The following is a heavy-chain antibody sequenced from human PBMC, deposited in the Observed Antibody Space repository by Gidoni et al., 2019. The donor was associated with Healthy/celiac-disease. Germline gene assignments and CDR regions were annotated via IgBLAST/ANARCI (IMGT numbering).Heavy chain of an antibody. CDR1: WFSPSSARMG. D-gene: IGHD5-12*01. V-gene: IGHV2-26*01. CDR2: IFSNDEK. J-gene: IGHJ4*02. CDR3: ARIRRGYSGYDRADY. Sequence: QVTLKESGPVLVKPTETLTLTCTVSWFSPSSARMGVSWIRQPPGKALEWLAHIFSNDEKSYSTSLKSRRTISKDTSKSQVVLTMTNMDPVDTATYYCARIRRGYSGYDRADYWGQGTLVTGSS.